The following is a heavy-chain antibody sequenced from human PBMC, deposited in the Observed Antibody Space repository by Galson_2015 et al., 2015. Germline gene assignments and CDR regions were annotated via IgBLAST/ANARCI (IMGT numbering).Heavy chain of an antibody. Sequence: SEPLSVTCAVSGYSIRNGYYWCRIRQPPGKGLAWIATIYHSGSSYYNPSLKSRVTISVDTSKNQFSLKLSSVTAADTAVYYCASDSTLDYWVQGTLVAVSS. V-gene: IGHV4-38-2*01. CDR1: GYSIRNGYY. CDR3: ASDSTLDY. CDR2: IYHSGSS. D-gene: IGHD2-21*01. J-gene: IGHJ4*02.